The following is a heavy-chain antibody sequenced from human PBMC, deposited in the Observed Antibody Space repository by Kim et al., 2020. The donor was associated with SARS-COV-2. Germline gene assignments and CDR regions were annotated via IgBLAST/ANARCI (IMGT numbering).Heavy chain of an antibody. CDR1: GGSISSSSYY. J-gene: IGHJ5*02. CDR3: ARRGIQLGWFDP. V-gene: IGHV4-39*01. D-gene: IGHD5-18*01. CDR2: IYYSGST. Sequence: SETLSLTCTVSGGSISSSSYYWGWIRQPPGKGLEWIGSIYYSGSTHYNPSLKSRVTISVDTSKNQFSLKLSSVTAADTAVYYCARRGIQLGWFDPWGQGTLVSVSS.